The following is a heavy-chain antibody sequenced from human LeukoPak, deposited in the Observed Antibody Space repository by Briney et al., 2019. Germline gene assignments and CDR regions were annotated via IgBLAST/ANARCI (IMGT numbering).Heavy chain of an antibody. CDR2: VYYTGST. CDR1: GGSVSSGSYY. Sequence: SETLSLTCTVSGGSVSSGSYYWSWIRQPPGKGLEWIGYVYYTGSTNSNPSLRSRVTMSLGTSKNQFSLKLSSVTAADTAVYYCARSPSGNYLSFDFWGQGTLVTVSS. CDR3: ARSPSGNYLSFDF. V-gene: IGHV4-61*01. J-gene: IGHJ4*02. D-gene: IGHD1-26*01.